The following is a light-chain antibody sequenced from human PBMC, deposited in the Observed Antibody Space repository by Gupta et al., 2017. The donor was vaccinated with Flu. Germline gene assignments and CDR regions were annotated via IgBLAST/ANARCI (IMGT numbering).Light chain of an antibody. CDR2: KAS. CDR3: QQEKSYPIT. V-gene: IGKV1-5*03. Sequence: DIQMTQSPSTLSASVGDRVTFSCRASQSIDIWLAWYQQKPGKAPNLLIYKASTLETGVPTRFSGSGSGTELNLTISSLQPDDFATYYCQQEKSYPITFGGGTKVEIK. CDR1: QSIDIW. J-gene: IGKJ4*01.